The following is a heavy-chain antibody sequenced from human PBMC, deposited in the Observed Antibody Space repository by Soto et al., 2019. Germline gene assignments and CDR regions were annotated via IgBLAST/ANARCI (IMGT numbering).Heavy chain of an antibody. J-gene: IGHJ4*02. CDR1: GGSISDFY. CDR2: IYYSGST. CDR3: ARVGGLAARTSDY. Sequence: KPSETLSLTCTVSGGSISDFYWSWIRQPPGKGLEWIGYIYYSGSTNYNPSLKSRVTISVDTSKNQFSLNLRSMSPADTAVYYCARVGGLAARTSDYWGPGTLVTVSS. V-gene: IGHV4-59*01. D-gene: IGHD6-6*01.